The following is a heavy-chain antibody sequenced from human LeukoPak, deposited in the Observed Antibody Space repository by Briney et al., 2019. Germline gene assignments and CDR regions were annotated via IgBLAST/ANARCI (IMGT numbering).Heavy chain of an antibody. J-gene: IGHJ5*02. CDR3: ARNAGDYVWGSSYWFDP. Sequence: PSETLSLTCTVSGGSISTYYWSWIRQPAGKGLEWIGRIYTSGSTNYNPSLKSRVTMSVDTSKNQFSLKLSSVTAADTAVYYCARNAGDYVWGSSYWFDPWGQGTLVTVSS. D-gene: IGHD3-16*01. CDR2: IYTSGST. CDR1: GGSISTYY. V-gene: IGHV4-4*07.